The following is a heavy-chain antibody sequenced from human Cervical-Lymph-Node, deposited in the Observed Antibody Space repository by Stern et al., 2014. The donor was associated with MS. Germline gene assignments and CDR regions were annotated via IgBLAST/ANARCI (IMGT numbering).Heavy chain of an antibody. J-gene: IGHJ6*02. CDR2: INPRDGTT. V-gene: IGHV1-46*04. CDR1: EYTFTKYH. Sequence: QVQLVQSGAEVKKPGASVKVSCKASEYTFTKYHFHWVRQAPGQGLEWMGFINPRDGTTGYAEKLEGRVAMTRDTSTRTVYMELSSLRSEDTAVYFCARKPPADTTMTYYCYGMDVRGQGTRVTVS. D-gene: IGHD5-18*01. CDR3: ARKPPADTTMTYYCYGMDV.